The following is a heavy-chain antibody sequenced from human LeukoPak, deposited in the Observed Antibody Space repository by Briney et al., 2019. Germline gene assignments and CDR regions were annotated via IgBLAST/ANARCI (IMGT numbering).Heavy chain of an antibody. CDR3: AADFDYYDSSGQGTHAFDI. D-gene: IGHD3-22*01. V-gene: IGHV3-23*01. CDR1: GFTFSSYA. J-gene: IGHJ3*02. Sequence: PGRSLRLSCAASGFTFSSYAMSWVRQAAGKGLEWVSAISGSGGSTYYADSVKGRFTISRDNSKNTLYLQMNSLRAEDTAVYYCAADFDYYDSSGQGTHAFDIWGQGTMVTVSS. CDR2: ISGSGGST.